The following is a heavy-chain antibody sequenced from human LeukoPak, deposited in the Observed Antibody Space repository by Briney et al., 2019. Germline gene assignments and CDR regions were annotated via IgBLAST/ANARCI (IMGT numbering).Heavy chain of an antibody. D-gene: IGHD3-3*01. CDR2: INWNGGST. CDR3: ARDRGTYYDFWSGYPDY. V-gene: IGHV3-20*04. Sequence: GGSLRLSCAASGFTVDDYGMSWVRQAPGKGLEWVSGINWNGGSTGYADSVKGRFTISRDNAKNSLYLQMNSLRAEDTALYYCARDRGTYYDFWSGYPDYWGQGTLVTVSS. J-gene: IGHJ4*02. CDR1: GFTVDDYG.